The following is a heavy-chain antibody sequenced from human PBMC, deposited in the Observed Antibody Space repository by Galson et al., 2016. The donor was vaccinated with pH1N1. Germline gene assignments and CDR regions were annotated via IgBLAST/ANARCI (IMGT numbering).Heavy chain of an antibody. CDR2: IYLGGSLI. V-gene: IGHV5-51*01. Sequence: QSGAEVKKPGESLKIFCKGSGYRFPSSWIGWVRQMPGKGQEWMGIIYLGGSLISYRPSFQGQVTISSHKSVNIVYLEWGSLKASDTAMYYCARQNDFGDYRGDAFDVWGQGTMVTVSS. D-gene: IGHD4-17*01. CDR1: GYRFPSSW. CDR3: ARQNDFGDYRGDAFDV. J-gene: IGHJ3*01.